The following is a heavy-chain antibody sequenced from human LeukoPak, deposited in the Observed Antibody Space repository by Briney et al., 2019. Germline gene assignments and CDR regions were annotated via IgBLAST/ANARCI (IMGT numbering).Heavy chain of an antibody. D-gene: IGHD3-22*01. CDR3: AKRGVVIRVILVGFHKEAYYFDS. CDR1: GFTFSSYA. V-gene: IGHV3-23*01. Sequence: GGSLRLSCAASGFTFSSYAMSWVRQAPGKGLEWVSAISGSGGRTNYADSVKGRFTISRGNPKNTLYLQMNSLRAEDTAVYFCAKRGVVIRVILVGFHKEAYYFDSWGQGALVTVSS. CDR2: ISGSGGRT. J-gene: IGHJ4*02.